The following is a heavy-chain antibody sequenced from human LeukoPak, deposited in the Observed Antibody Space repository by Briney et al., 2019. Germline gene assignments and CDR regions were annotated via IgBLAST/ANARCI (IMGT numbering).Heavy chain of an antibody. J-gene: IGHJ4*02. CDR3: ATYDILTGFDY. Sequence: SVKVSCEASGGTFSDHIIFWVRQAPGQGLEWMGGISPLLGASNHTQKFQDRVRITADESASTAYMELSNLRSADTAVYYCATYDILTGFDYWGQGTLVTVSS. D-gene: IGHD3-9*01. CDR2: ISPLLGAS. V-gene: IGHV1-69*13. CDR1: GGTFSDHI.